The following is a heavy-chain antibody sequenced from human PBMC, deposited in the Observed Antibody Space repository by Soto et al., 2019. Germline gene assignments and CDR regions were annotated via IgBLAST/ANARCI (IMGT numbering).Heavy chain of an antibody. J-gene: IGHJ3*02. CDR3: ARDTNWAREAFDI. V-gene: IGHV1-18*04. Sequence: ASVKVSCKASGYTFTSYGISWVRQAPGQGLEWMGWISDSHGNRNYAQKLQGRVTMTTDTSTSTAYIELRSMRSDDTAVYYCARDTNWAREAFDIWGRGTLVTVAS. CDR1: GYTFTSYG. D-gene: IGHD1-26*01. CDR2: ISDSHGNR.